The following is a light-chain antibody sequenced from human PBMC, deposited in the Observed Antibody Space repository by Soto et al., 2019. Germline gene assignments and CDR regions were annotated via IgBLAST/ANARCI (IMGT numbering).Light chain of an antibody. V-gene: IGLV2-14*01. J-gene: IGLJ1*01. CDR3: SSYTKTSPAYV. Sequence: QSALTQPASVSGSPGQSITISCTGSSSDIGTYNLVSWYQQQPGKAPRLVIYEVSGRPSGVSVRFSGSKSGNTASLTISGLQVDAEGDYYCSSYTKTSPAYVFGTGTKLTVL. CDR1: SSDIGTYNL. CDR2: EVS.